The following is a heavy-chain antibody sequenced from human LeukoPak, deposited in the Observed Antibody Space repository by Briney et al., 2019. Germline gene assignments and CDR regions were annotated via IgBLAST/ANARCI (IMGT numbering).Heavy chain of an antibody. CDR2: MNPNSGNT. CDR1: GYTFTSYD. Sequence: ASVKVSCKASGYTFTSYDINWVRQATRQGLEWMGWMNPNSGNTGYAQKFQGRVTMTRNTSISTAYMELSSLRSEDTAVYYCARVWRRGAAAVYYWGQGTLVTVSS. CDR3: ARVWRRGAAAVYY. J-gene: IGHJ4*02. D-gene: IGHD6-13*01. V-gene: IGHV1-8*01.